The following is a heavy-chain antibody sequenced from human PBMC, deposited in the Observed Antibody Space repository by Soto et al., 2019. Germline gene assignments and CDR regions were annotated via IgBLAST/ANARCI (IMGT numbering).Heavy chain of an antibody. CDR2: IYYSGST. CDR3: ARQVHKDYYDSSGYYLVGGY. V-gene: IGHV4-39*01. D-gene: IGHD3-22*01. J-gene: IGHJ4*02. CDR1: GGSISSSSYY. Sequence: SETLSLTCTVSGGSISSSSYYWGWIRQPPGKGLEWIGSIYYSGSTYYNPSLKSRVTISVDTSKNQFSLKLSSVTAADTAVYYCARQVHKDYYDSSGYYLVGGYWGQGTLVTVSS.